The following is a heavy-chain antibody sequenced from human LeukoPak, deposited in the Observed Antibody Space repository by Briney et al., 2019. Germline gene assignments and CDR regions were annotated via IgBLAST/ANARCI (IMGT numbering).Heavy chain of an antibody. D-gene: IGHD5-18*01. CDR2: ISSSGSTI. Sequence: GGSLRLSCAASGFTFSSYEMNWVRQAPWKGLEWVSYISSSGSTIYYADSVKGRFTISRDNAKNSLYLQMNSLRAEDTAVYYCARALTTTMAPGGGQGTLVTVSS. J-gene: IGHJ4*02. CDR3: ARALTTTMAPG. CDR1: GFTFSSYE. V-gene: IGHV3-48*03.